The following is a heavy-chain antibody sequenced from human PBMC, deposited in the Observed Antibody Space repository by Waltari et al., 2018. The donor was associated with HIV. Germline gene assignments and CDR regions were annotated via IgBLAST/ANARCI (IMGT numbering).Heavy chain of an antibody. J-gene: IGHJ4*02. CDR1: GVIFSNAG. Sequence: EVQLVESGGGLVKPGGSLRLSCAASGVIFSNAGMRWVRQGPGEGLEWGVRIKPKTDGGTSDYAAPVKGRFTISRDDSKNTLYLQINSLKPEDTGIYYCTTDWFLVGVTEPFDYWGQGTLVSVSS. D-gene: IGHD1-26*01. V-gene: IGHV3-15*01. CDR2: IKPKTDGGTS. CDR3: TTDWFLVGVTEPFDY.